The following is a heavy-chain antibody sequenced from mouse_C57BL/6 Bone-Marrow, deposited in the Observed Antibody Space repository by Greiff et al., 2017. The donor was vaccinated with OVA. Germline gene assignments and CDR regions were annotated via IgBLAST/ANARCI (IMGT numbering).Heavy chain of an antibody. CDR2: ISSGGSYT. CDR3: ARHNYSNYVRMDY. D-gene: IGHD2-5*01. CDR1: GFTFSSYG. J-gene: IGHJ4*01. Sequence: EVHLVESGGDLVKPGGSLKLSCAASGFTFSSYGMSWVRQTPDKRLEWVATISSGGSYTYYPDSVKGRFTISRDNAKNTLYLQMSSLKSEDTAMYYCARHNYSNYVRMDYWGQGTSVTVSS. V-gene: IGHV5-6*01.